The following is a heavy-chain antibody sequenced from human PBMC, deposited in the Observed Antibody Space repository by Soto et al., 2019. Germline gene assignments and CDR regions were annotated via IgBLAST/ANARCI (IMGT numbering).Heavy chain of an antibody. CDR1: GYTFTSYG. V-gene: IGHV1-18*01. D-gene: IGHD3-3*01. CDR3: ARDYRFGVVITWFDP. Sequence: ASVKVSCKASGYTFTSYGISWVRQAPGQGLEWMGWISAYNGNTNYAQKLQGRVTMTTDTSTSTAYMELRSLRSDDTAVYYCARDYRFGVVITWFDPWGQGTLVTVSP. J-gene: IGHJ5*02. CDR2: ISAYNGNT.